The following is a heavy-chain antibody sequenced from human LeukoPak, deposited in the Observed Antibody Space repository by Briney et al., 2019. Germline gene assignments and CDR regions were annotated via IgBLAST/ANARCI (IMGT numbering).Heavy chain of an antibody. V-gene: IGHV4-39*01. CDR3: ARQGDYGRIDY. CDR1: GGSISSSSYY. Sequence: SETLSLTCTVSGGSISSSSYYWAWIRQPPGKWLEWIGSIYYSGSTYYNPSLKSRVTISVDTSKNQFSLKLSSVTAADTAVYYCARQGDYGRIDYWGQGTLVTVSS. D-gene: IGHD4-17*01. CDR2: IYYSGST. J-gene: IGHJ4*02.